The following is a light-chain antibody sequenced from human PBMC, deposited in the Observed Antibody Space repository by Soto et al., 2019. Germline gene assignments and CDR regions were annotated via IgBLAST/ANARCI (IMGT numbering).Light chain of an antibody. V-gene: IGKV3-20*01. CDR2: GAS. CDR3: QHYGSSPCT. CDR1: QSVSSSY. J-gene: IGKJ2*02. Sequence: EIALTQSPGTLSLSPGERATLSCRASQSVSSSYLAWYQQKLGQAPRLLIYGASTRATGISDRFSGSGSGTDFTLTISRLEPEDFAVYYCQHYGSSPCTFGQGTKLEIK.